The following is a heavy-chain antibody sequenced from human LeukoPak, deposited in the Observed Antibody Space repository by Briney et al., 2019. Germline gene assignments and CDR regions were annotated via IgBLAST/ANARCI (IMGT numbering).Heavy chain of an antibody. CDR2: ISYDGSNK. CDR1: GFTFSSYA. CDR3: ARDWEETSGGYPGY. D-gene: IGHD5-12*01. J-gene: IGHJ4*02. V-gene: IGHV3-30-3*01. Sequence: PGGSLRLSCAASGFTFSSYAMHWVRQAPGKGLEWVAVISYDGSNKYYADSVKGRFTISRDNSKNTLYLQMNSLRAEDTAVYYCARDWEETSGGYPGYWGQGTLVTVSS.